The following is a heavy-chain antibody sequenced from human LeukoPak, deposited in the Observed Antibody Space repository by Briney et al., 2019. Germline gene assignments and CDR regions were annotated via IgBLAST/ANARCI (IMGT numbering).Heavy chain of an antibody. CDR1: GFTFSSYS. J-gene: IGHJ4*02. CDR2: ISGSGGST. CDR3: AKTGTVYYFDY. V-gene: IGHV3-23*01. Sequence: GGSLRLSCAASGFTFSSYSMNWVRQAPGKGLEWVSAISGSGGSTYYADSVKGRFTISRDNSKNTLYLQMNSLRAEDTAVYYCAKTGTVYYFDYWGQGTLVTVSS. D-gene: IGHD1-1*01.